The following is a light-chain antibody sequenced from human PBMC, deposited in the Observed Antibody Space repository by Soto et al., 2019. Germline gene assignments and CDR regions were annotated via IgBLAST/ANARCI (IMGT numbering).Light chain of an antibody. J-gene: IGKJ3*01. CDR2: GAS. V-gene: IGKV3-15*01. CDR1: QSVSSN. Sequence: EIVMTQSPATLSVSPGERATLSCRASQSVSSNLAWYQQKPGQAPRLLIYGASTRATGIPARFSGSGSGTEFTLTISSLQSEDFAVYYCQQYNSLFGTFGPGTKVDI. CDR3: QQYNSLFGT.